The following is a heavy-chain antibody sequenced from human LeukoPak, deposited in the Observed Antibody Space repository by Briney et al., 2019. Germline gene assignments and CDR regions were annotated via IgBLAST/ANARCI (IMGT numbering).Heavy chain of an antibody. J-gene: IGHJ6*02. D-gene: IGHD3-22*01. CDR1: GFTVSSYY. V-gene: IGHV3-66*02. Sequence: GGSVRLSCAASGFTVSSYYMSWVRQAPGKGLEWVSVIYSGGSTYYADPVTDRFTISRDKSKNTLYLQMNSLRGEDRAVYYCARDRRGYDSSGYHQYGMDVWGQGTTVTVSS. CDR2: IYSGGST. CDR3: ARDRRGYDSSGYHQYGMDV.